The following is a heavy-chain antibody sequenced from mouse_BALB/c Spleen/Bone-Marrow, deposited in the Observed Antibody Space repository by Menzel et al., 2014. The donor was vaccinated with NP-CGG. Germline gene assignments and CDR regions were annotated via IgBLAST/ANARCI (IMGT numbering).Heavy chain of an antibody. CDR1: GFNIKDYY. CDR2: IDPENGNT. CDR3: ASYYGSSYDCFDY. J-gene: IGHJ2*01. V-gene: IGHV14-1*02. Sequence: VQLKQSGAELVRPGALVKLSCKASGFNIKDYYMHWVKQRSEQGLEWIGWIDPENGNTIYDPKFQGKASITADTSSNTASLQLSSLTSEDTAVYYCASYYGSSYDCFDYWGQGTTLTVSS. D-gene: IGHD1-1*01.